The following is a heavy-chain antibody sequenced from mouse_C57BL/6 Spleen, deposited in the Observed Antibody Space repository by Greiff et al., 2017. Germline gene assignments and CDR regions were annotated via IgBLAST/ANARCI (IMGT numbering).Heavy chain of an antibody. CDR3: ARYLFDGYSFAY. Sequence: QVQLKQPGAELVKPGASVKLSCKASGYTFTSYWMHWVKQRPGQGLEWIGMIHPNSGSTNYNEKFKSKATLTVDKSSSTAYMQLSSLTSEDSAVYYCARYLFDGYSFAYWGQGTLVTVSA. V-gene: IGHV1-64*01. CDR1: GYTFTSYW. D-gene: IGHD2-3*01. J-gene: IGHJ3*01. CDR2: IHPNSGST.